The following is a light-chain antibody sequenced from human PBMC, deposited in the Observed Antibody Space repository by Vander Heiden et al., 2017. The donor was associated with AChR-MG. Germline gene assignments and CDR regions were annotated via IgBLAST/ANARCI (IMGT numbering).Light chain of an antibody. CDR1: SSDVGGYDY. V-gene: IGLV2-14*03. CDR3: SSYTSTSTLWV. Sequence: QSALTPPASVAGSPGQAITISCTGTSSDVGGYDYVSWYQQHPGKAPKLMIYDVSKRPSGVSNRFSGSKSGNTASLTISGLQAEDEADYFCSSYTSTSTLWVFGGGTKVTVL. CDR2: DVS. J-gene: IGLJ3*02.